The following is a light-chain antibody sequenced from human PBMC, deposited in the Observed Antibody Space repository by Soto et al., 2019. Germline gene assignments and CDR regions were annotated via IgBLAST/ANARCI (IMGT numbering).Light chain of an antibody. CDR3: QQGNSFSFT. V-gene: IGKV1D-12*01. J-gene: IGKJ3*01. CDR2: AAS. CDR1: QGISNW. Sequence: DIQMTQSPSSVSASEGDRVSITCRASQGISNWLAWYQQKPGRAPKLLIYAASSLQSGVSSRFSGSGSGTDFTLTISSMQPEDFATYYCQQGNSFSFTFGPGTKVDIK.